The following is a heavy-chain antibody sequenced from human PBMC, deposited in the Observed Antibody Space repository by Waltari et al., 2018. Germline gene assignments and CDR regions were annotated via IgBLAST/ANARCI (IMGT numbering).Heavy chain of an antibody. J-gene: IGHJ6*03. CDR3: ARKVTETYYYYYMDV. D-gene: IGHD1-20*01. CDR2: INHSGST. V-gene: IGHV4-34*01. Sequence: QVQLQQWGAGLLKSSETLSLTCAVYGGSFSGYYWSWIRQPPGKGLEWIGEINHSGSTNYNPSLTSRVTISVDTSKKQFSLKLSSVTAADSAVYFCARKVTETYYYYYMDVWGKGTTVTIPS. CDR1: GGSFSGYY.